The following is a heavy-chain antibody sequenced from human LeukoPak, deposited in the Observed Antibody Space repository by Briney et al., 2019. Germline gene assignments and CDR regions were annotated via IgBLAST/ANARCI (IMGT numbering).Heavy chain of an antibody. CDR3: ARDSSGYSDRFDI. J-gene: IGHJ3*02. CDR1: VFTDSRNY. V-gene: IGHV3-53*01. D-gene: IGHD3-22*01. Sequence: GGSLRLPCTASVFTDSRNYISWAPRAPGRGREWVSDFYSGGSTYYADSVKGRFTISRDNTKNTLYLQMNSLRAEDTAVYYCARDSSGYSDRFDIWGQGTMVTVSS. CDR2: FYSGGST.